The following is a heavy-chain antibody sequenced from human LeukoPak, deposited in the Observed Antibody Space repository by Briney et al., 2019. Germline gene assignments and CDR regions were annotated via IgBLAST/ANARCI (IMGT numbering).Heavy chain of an antibody. CDR1: GYTFTSYG. V-gene: IGHV1-18*01. CDR2: IGAYNGNT. Sequence: ASEKVSCKASGYTFTSYGITWVRQAPGQGLEWMGWIGAYNGNTNYAQKFQGRVTMTTDTSTSTAYMELRSLRSDDTAVYYCARAQPDIVVVVSANDYWGQGTLVTVSS. J-gene: IGHJ4*02. CDR3: ARAQPDIVVVVSANDY. D-gene: IGHD2-15*01.